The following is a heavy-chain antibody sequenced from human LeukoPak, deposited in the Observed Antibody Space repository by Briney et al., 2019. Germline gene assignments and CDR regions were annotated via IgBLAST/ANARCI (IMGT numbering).Heavy chain of an antibody. Sequence: ASVKVSCKASGYTFTSYGISWVRQAPGQGLEWMGWISGYNGNTNYAQKLQGRVTMTTDTSTSTAYMELRSLRSDDTAVYYCARSSGGAITMVRGVTKGAFDIWGQGTMVTVSS. V-gene: IGHV1-18*01. CDR1: GYTFTSYG. CDR3: ARSSGGAITMVRGVTKGAFDI. D-gene: IGHD3-10*01. J-gene: IGHJ3*02. CDR2: ISGYNGNT.